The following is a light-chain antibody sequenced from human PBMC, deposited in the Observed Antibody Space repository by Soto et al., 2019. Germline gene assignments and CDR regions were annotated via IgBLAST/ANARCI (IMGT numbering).Light chain of an antibody. V-gene: IGLV2-8*01. Sequence: QSVLTQPPSASGSPGQSVAISCTGTSSDLGTYNWVSWYLQHPGKAPQLLIYDVSTRPSGVSNRFSGSKSGNTASLTISGLQAEDEADYYGSLYAGGDNVIFGGGTQLTVL. J-gene: IGLJ2*01. CDR2: DVS. CDR1: SSDLGTYNW. CDR3: SLYAGGDNVI.